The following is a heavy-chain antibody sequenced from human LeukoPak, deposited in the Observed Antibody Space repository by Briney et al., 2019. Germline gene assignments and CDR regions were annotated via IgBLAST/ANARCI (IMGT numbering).Heavy chain of an antibody. V-gene: IGHV3-21*01. CDR2: ISTNSAFI. Sequence: KSGGSLRLSCTASGFTFINYSMNWVRQAPGKGLEWVSSISTNSAFIYYADSVRGRFTISRDNAKNSLYLQMNSLRAEDTAVYYCAREYPTMLRGIFIPDYYYYYMDVWGKGTTVTVSS. CDR3: AREYPTMLRGIFIPDYYYYYMDV. CDR1: GFTFINYS. D-gene: IGHD3-10*01. J-gene: IGHJ6*03.